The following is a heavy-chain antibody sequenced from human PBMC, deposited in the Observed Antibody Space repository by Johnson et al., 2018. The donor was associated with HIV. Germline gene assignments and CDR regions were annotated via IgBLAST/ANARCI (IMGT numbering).Heavy chain of an antibody. CDR2: ISYDGSNK. D-gene: IGHD3-16*01. J-gene: IGHJ3*02. CDR1: GFTFSSYA. CDR3: AKGEWGAGTDAFDI. Sequence: QVQLVESGGGVVQPGRSLRLSCAASGFTFSSYAIHWVRQAPGKGLEWVAVISYDGSNKYYADSVKGRFTISRDNSKNTLYLQMNSLRAEDTAVYYCAKGEWGAGTDAFDIWGQGTMVTVSS. V-gene: IGHV3-30-3*01.